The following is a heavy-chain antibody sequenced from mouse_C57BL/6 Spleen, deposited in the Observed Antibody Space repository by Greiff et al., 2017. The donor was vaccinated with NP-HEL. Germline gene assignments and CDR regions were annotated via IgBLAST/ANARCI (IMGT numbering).Heavy chain of an antibody. Sequence: QVQLKQPGAELVKPGASVKMSCKASGYTFTSYWITWVKQRPGQGLEWIGDIYPGSGSTNYNEKFKSKATLTVDTSSSTAYMQLSSLTSEDSAVYYCAREKRIYYDYDEYFDVWGTGTTVTVSS. CDR3: AREKRIYYDYDEYFDV. CDR2: IYPGSGST. D-gene: IGHD2-4*01. J-gene: IGHJ1*03. V-gene: IGHV1-55*01. CDR1: GYTFTSYW.